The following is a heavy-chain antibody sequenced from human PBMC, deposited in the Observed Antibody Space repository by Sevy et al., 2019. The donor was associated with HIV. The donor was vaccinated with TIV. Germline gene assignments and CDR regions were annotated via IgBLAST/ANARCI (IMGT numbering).Heavy chain of an antibody. Sequence: GGSLRLSCAASAFTFSSYGMHWVRQAPGKGLEWVALISYDGSNKIYADSVKGRFTISRDNSKNTLYVQMNSLRPEDTAVYYCAKDGSGSIPGYGLDVWGQETTVTVSS. CDR3: AKDGSGSIPGYGLDV. J-gene: IGHJ6*02. CDR2: ISYDGSNK. CDR1: AFTFSSYG. D-gene: IGHD1-26*01. V-gene: IGHV3-30*18.